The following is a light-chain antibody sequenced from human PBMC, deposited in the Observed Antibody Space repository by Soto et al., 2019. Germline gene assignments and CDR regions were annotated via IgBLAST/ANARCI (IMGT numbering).Light chain of an antibody. CDR2: DAS. J-gene: IGKJ1*01. Sequence: EIVLTQSPATLSLPPGERATLSCRASQSVSSNLAWYQQKPGQAPRLLTYDASNRATGIPARFSGSGSGTDFTLTISSLEPEDFAVYYCQQRSNWWTFGQGTKVDIK. CDR3: QQRSNWWT. V-gene: IGKV3-11*01. CDR1: QSVSSN.